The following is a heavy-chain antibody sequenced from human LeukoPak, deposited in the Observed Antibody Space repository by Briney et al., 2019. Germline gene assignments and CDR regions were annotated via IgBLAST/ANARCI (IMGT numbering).Heavy chain of an antibody. D-gene: IGHD3-9*01. CDR1: GFTFNTYA. Sequence: PGGSLRLSCAASGFTFNTYAMTWVRQAPGKGLEWVSGISDSGGSTYYADSVKGRFTISRDNSKNTLYLQMNSLRAEDTAVYYCAKDSRESYYDILTGYYIYWGQGTLVTVSS. V-gene: IGHV3-23*01. CDR3: AKDSRESYYDILTGYYIY. J-gene: IGHJ4*02. CDR2: ISDSGGST.